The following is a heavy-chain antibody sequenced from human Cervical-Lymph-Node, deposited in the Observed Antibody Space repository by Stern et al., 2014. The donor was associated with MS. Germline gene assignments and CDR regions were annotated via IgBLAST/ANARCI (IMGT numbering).Heavy chain of an antibody. D-gene: IGHD3-22*01. V-gene: IGHV1-69*01. Sequence: VQLVESGAEVKKPGSSVKVSCKAYGGTFSTYVINWVRQAPGQGLEWMGGIALLFETTNYAQKFQGRVTITADESTSTVYMELSSLRSEDTAVYYCARLDTSGYFYYDMDVWGQGTTVTVSS. J-gene: IGHJ6*02. CDR2: IALLFETT. CDR3: ARLDTSGYFYYDMDV. CDR1: GGTFSTYV.